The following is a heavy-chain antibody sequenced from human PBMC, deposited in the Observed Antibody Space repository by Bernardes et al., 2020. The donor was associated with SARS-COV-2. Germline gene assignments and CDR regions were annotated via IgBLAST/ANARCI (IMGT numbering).Heavy chain of an antibody. J-gene: IGHJ3*02. CDR3: AREITMIGAAFDI. D-gene: IGHD3-22*01. CDR2: INHSGST. V-gene: IGHV4-34*01. Sequence: SETLSLTCAVYGGSFSGYYWSWIRQPPGKGLEWIGEINHSGSTNYNPSLKSRVTISVDTSKNQFSLKLSSVTAADTAVYYCAREITMIGAAFDIWGQGTMVTVSS. CDR1: GGSFSGYY.